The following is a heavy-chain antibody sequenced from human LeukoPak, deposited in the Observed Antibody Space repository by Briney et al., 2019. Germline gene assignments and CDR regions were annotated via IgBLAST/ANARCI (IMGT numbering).Heavy chain of an antibody. CDR3: TTSSVLLWFGEFVDYYGMDV. CDR2: IKSKTDGGTT. Sequence: GGSLRLSCAASGFTFSNAWMSWVRQAPGEGLEWVGRIKSKTDGGTTDYAAPVKGRFTISRDDSKNTLYLQMNSLKTEDTAVYYCTTSSVLLWFGEFVDYYGMDVWGQGTTVTVSS. J-gene: IGHJ6*02. V-gene: IGHV3-15*01. CDR1: GFTFSNAW. D-gene: IGHD3-10*01.